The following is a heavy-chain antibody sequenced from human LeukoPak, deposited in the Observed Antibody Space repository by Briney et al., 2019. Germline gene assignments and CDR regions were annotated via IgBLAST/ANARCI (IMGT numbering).Heavy chain of an antibody. Sequence: PGGSLRLSCEASGFTFSSYEMNWVRQAPGKGLEWIAYISSGGKIIYHTDAVKGRFTISRDNANNSLYLLMNSLRAEDTAIYYCATYRQVLLPFESWGQGTLVTVSS. CDR1: GFTFSSYE. V-gene: IGHV3-48*03. J-gene: IGHJ4*02. CDR2: ISSGGKII. D-gene: IGHD2-8*02. CDR3: ATYRQVLLPFES.